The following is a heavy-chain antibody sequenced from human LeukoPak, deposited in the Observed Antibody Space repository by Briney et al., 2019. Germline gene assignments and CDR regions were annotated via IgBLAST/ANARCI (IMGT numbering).Heavy chain of an antibody. V-gene: IGHV3-30*04. CDR2: ISYDGSNK. J-gene: IGHJ3*02. CDR3: ARVDCSSTSSCRSDAFDI. Sequence: GRSLRLSCAASGFTFSSYAMHWVRQAPGKGLEWVAVISYDGSNKYYADSVKGRFTISRDNSKNTLYLQMNSLRAEDAAVYYCARVDCSSTSSCRSDAFDIWGQEPRDSVPS. CDR1: GFTFSSYA. D-gene: IGHD2-2*01.